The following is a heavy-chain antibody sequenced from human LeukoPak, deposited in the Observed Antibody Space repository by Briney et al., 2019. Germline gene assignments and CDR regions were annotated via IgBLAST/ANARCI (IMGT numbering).Heavy chain of an antibody. D-gene: IGHD2-15*01. Sequence: SETLSLTCTVCGGSISSYYWSCIRQPPGKGLEWIGDIDYSGSNNYNPSLKSRVTISVDTSKNQFSLKLSSVTAAYASVYDRAGDNCRGRSCYFYYRGTGTLVTVSS. CDR3: AGDNCRGRSCYFYY. V-gene: IGHV4-59*01. CDR1: GGSISSYY. CDR2: IDYSGSN. J-gene: IGHJ4*02.